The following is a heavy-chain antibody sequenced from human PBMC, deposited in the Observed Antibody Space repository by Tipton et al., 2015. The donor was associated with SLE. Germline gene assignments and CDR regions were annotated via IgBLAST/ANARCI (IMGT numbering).Heavy chain of an antibody. V-gene: IGHV5-51*01. CDR3: ASRQYVYDSSGYYPSAFDI. D-gene: IGHD3-22*01. CDR1: GYSFTSYW. CDR2: IYPGDSDT. J-gene: IGHJ3*02. Sequence: VQLVQSGAEVKKPGESLKISCKGSGYSFTSYWIGWVRQMPGKGLEWMGIIYPGDSDTRYSPSFQGQVTISADKSLSTAFLQGSSLKASDTAMYYCASRQYVYDSSGYYPSAFDIWGQGIMVTVSS.